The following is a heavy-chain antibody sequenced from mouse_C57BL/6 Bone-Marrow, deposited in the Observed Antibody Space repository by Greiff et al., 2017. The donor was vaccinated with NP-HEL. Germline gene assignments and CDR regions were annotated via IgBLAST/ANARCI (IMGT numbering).Heavy chain of an antibody. V-gene: IGHV5-6*02. CDR1: GFTFSSYG. Sequence: EVKLMESGGDLVKPGGSLKLPCAASGFTFSSYGMSWVRQTPDKRLEWVATISSGGSYTYYPDSVKGRFTISRDNAKNTLYLHMSSLKSEDTAMYYCARREGYYWGQGTTLTVSS. CDR3: ARREGYY. CDR2: ISSGGSYT. J-gene: IGHJ2*01.